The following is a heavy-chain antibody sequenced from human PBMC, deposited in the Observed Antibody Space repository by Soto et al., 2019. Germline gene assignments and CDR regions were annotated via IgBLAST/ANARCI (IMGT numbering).Heavy chain of an antibody. CDR1: GGSVSSGNYY. V-gene: IGHV4-61*01. CDR2: FYYTGST. D-gene: IGHD3-10*02. CDR3: ARGGYYVLYGMDV. Sequence: SETLPLTCTVSGGSVSSGNYYWSWIRQPPGKGLEWIGYFYYTGSTNYNPSLKSRVTMTTDTSTSTAYMELRSLRSDDTAVYYCARGGYYVLYGMDVWGQGTTVTVSS. J-gene: IGHJ6*02.